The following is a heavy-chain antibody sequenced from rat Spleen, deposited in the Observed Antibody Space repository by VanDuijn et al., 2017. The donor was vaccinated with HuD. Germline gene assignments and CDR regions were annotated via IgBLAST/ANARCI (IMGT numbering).Heavy chain of an antibody. J-gene: IGHJ2*01. D-gene: IGHD3-6*01. CDR1: GFTFNNYW. V-gene: IGHV5-31*01. Sequence: EVQLVESGGGLVRPGRSLKLSCVASGFTFNNYWMTWIRQAPGKGLEWVAYISHDGVTTHYRDSVKGRFTISRENAKSSLYLQMDSLRSEDTATYYCARQNWPYYFDYWGQGVMVTVSS. CDR3: ARQNWPYYFDY. CDR2: ISHDGVTT.